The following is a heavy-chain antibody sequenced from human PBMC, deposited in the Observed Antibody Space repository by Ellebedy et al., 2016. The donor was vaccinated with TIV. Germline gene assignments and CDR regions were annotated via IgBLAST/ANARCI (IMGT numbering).Heavy chain of an antibody. V-gene: IGHV3-7*03. CDR3: AKDQEYFDYMDV. J-gene: IGHJ6*03. CDR1: GFTFSNYW. Sequence: GESLKISCAASGFTFSNYWMTWVRQAPGKGLEWVANIKHDGSVKYYGDSVKGRFTISRDNSKNTLFLQVNSLRAEDTAVYYCAKDQEYFDYMDVWGKGTTVTVSS. CDR2: IKHDGSVK.